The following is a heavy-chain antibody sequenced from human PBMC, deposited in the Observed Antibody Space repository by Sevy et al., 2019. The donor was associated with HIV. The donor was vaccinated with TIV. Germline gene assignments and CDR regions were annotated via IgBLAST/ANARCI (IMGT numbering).Heavy chain of an antibody. CDR1: GFAFSTHA. Sequence: GGSLRLSCAASGFAFSTHAMHWVRQAPGKGLEWVAVISYEGTVTFYAASVEGRFTISRDNSKNRLSLQINSLKPEDTDVYYCARDGGYSIKWYPLYWGHGTLVTVSS. D-gene: IGHD1-26*01. CDR3: ARDGGYSIKWYPLY. CDR2: ISYEGTVT. J-gene: IGHJ4*01. V-gene: IGHV3-30-3*01.